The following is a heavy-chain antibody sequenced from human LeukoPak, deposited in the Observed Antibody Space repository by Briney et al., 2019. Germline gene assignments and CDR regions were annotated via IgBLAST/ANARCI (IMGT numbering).Heavy chain of an antibody. V-gene: IGHV4-39*01. Sequence: NPSETLSLTCTVSGGSISSSSYYWGWIRQPPGKGLEWIGSIYYSGSTYYNPSLKSRVTISVDTSKNQFSLKLSSVTAADTAVYYCARRGYCSGGSCYYYGMDVWGQGTTVTVSS. J-gene: IGHJ6*02. CDR1: GGSISSSSYY. CDR3: ARRGYCSGGSCYYYGMDV. D-gene: IGHD2-15*01. CDR2: IYYSGST.